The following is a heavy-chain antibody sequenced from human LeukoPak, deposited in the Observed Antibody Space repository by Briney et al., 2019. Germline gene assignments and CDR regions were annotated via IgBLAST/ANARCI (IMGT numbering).Heavy chain of an antibody. CDR2: IKQDGSEK. J-gene: IGHJ4*02. Sequence: GGSLRLSCAASRFTFSSYWMSWVRQAPGKGLEWVANIKQDGSEKYYVDSVKGRFTISRDNAKNSLYLQLNSLRAEDTAVYYCARARGRYDFDYWGQGTLVTVCS. CDR1: RFTFSSYW. CDR3: ARARGRYDFDY. V-gene: IGHV3-7*03. D-gene: IGHD5-12*01.